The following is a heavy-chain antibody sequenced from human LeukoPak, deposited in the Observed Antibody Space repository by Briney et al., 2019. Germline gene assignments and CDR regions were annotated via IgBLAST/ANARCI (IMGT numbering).Heavy chain of an antibody. Sequence: GRSLRPSCAASGFTFSSYGMHWVRQAPGKGLEWVAVIWYDGSNKYYADSVKGRFTISRDNSKNTLYLQMNSLRAEDTAVYYCARDIEVGATEYYFDYWGQGTLVTVSS. D-gene: IGHD1-26*01. CDR2: IWYDGSNK. CDR1: GFTFSSYG. V-gene: IGHV3-33*01. J-gene: IGHJ4*02. CDR3: ARDIEVGATEYYFDY.